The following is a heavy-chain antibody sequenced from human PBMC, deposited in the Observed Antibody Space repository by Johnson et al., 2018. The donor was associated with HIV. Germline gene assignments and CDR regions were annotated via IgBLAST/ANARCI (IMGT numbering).Heavy chain of an antibody. V-gene: IGHV3-30*02. CDR1: GFTFSSYG. D-gene: IGHD1-26*01. Sequence: QVQLVESGGGVVQPGRSLRLSCAASGFTFSSYGIHWVRQVPGKGLEWVAVTQYDGSKKYYADSVKGRFTISRDNSKKTLYLQMNSLRTEDTAVYYCAKETRYSRSAFDIWGQGTLVTVSS. CDR2: TQYDGSKK. J-gene: IGHJ3*02. CDR3: AKETRYSRSAFDI.